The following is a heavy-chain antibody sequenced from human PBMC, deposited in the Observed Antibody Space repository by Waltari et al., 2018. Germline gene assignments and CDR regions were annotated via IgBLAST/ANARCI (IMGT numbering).Heavy chain of an antibody. CDR2: INPSGGST. V-gene: IGHV1-46*01. J-gene: IGHJ4*02. CDR1: GYTFTSYY. D-gene: IGHD1-7*01. CDR3: ARTVSGRTYFDY. Sequence: QVQLVQSGAEVKKPGASVKVSCKASGYTFTSYYMHWMRQAPGQGLEWMGIINPSGGSTSYAQKFQGRVTMTRDTSTSTVYMELSSLRSEDTAVYYCARTVSGRTYFDYWGQGTLVTVSS.